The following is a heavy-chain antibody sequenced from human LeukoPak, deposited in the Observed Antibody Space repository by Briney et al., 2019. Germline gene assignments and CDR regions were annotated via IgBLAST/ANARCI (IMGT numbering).Heavy chain of an antibody. CDR3: ARGWQSVGDLGDSFDI. Sequence: ASVKVSCNSSGCTFTSCTITWVRQAPGQGLEWMGGIIPIFGTTNYAQKFQGRVTITADESTSTAYMELSRLRSEDTAVYYCARGWQSVGDLGDSFDIWGQGTMVTVSS. CDR1: GCTFTSCT. D-gene: IGHD3-10*01. CDR2: IIPIFGTT. V-gene: IGHV1-69*13. J-gene: IGHJ3*02.